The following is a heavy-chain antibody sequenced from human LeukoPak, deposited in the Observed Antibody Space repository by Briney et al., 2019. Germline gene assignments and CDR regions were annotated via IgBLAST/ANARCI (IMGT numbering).Heavy chain of an antibody. J-gene: IGHJ4*02. CDR3: ARSSRYSPYYFDS. D-gene: IGHD3-22*01. CDR1: GYSFTKNW. Sequence: GESLKISCKGSGYSFTKNWIGWVRQMPGKGLEWMGIIYPPDSDTRYGRSFQGQVTISVDESITTAYLQWSSLKASDTAMYYCARSSRYSPYYFDSWGQGTLVTVSS. CDR2: IYPPDSDT. V-gene: IGHV5-51*01.